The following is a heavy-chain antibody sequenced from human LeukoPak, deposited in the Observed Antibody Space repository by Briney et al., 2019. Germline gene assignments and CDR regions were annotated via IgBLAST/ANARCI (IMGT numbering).Heavy chain of an antibody. V-gene: IGHV1-24*01. Sequence: GASVKVSCKVSGYTLTELSMHWVRQAPGKGLEWMGGFDPGDGETIYAQKFQGRVTMTEDTSTDTAYMELSSLRSEDTAVYYCATRKETWELPDLYYYGMDVWGQGTTVTVSS. J-gene: IGHJ6*02. CDR3: ATRKETWELPDLYYYGMDV. D-gene: IGHD1-26*01. CDR2: FDPGDGET. CDR1: GYTLTELS.